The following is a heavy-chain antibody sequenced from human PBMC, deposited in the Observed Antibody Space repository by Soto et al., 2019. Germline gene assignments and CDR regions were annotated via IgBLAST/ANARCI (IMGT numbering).Heavy chain of an antibody. D-gene: IGHD6-13*01. V-gene: IGHV4-59*01. CDR3: ARVGYSSSFDY. CDR2: IYYSGST. CDR1: GGSISSYY. Sequence: SETLSLTCTVSGGSISSYYWSWIRQPPGKGLEWIGYIYYSGSTNYNPSLKSRVTISVDTSKNQFSLKLSSVTAADTAVYYCARVGYSSSFDYWGQGTLVTVSS. J-gene: IGHJ4*02.